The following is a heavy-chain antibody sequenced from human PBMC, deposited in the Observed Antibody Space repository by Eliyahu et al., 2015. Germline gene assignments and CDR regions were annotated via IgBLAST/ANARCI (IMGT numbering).Heavy chain of an antibody. CDR1: GFXFXXYS. J-gene: IGHJ4*02. Sequence: EVQLVESGGGLVQPGGSLRLSCXASGFXFXXYSMNWVRQAPGKGLEWVSYISSSSSSMYYADSVKGRFTISRDNAKNSLYLQMNSLRAEDTALYYCATARHIYDYGDYRALRWGQGTLVTVSS. CDR2: ISSSSSSM. D-gene: IGHD4-17*01. CDR3: ATARHIYDYGDYRALR. V-gene: IGHV3-48*01.